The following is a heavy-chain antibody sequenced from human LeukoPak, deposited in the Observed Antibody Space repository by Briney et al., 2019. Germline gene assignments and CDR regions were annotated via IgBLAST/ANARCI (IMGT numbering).Heavy chain of an antibody. CDR2: ISSSSSYI. CDR1: GFTFSSYS. Sequence: GGSLRLSCAASGFTFSSYSMNWVRQAPGKGLEWVSSISSSSSYIYYADSVKGRFTVSRDNSKNTLYLHMNSLSVEDTAVYYCARDQVSYFFDYWGYGTLVTVSS. V-gene: IGHV3-21*01. J-gene: IGHJ4*01. CDR3: ARDQVSYFFDY.